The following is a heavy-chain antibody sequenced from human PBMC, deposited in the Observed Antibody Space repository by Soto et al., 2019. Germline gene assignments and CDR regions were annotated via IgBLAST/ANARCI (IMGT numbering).Heavy chain of an antibody. CDR3: ARGQIWFGELSYYFDY. CDR2: IWYDGSNK. CDR1: GFTFGSYG. D-gene: IGHD3-10*01. J-gene: IGHJ4*02. Sequence: GGSLRLSCAASGFTFGSYGMHWVRQAPGKGLEWVAVIWYDGSNKYYADSVKGRFTISRDNSKNTLYLQMNSLRAEDTAVYYCARGQIWFGELSYYFDYWGQGTLVTVSS. V-gene: IGHV3-33*01.